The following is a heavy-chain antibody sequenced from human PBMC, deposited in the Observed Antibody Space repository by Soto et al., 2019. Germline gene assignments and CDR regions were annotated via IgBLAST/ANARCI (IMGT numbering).Heavy chain of an antibody. CDR1: GFTFSNYG. V-gene: IGHV3-30*18. CDR2: ISYDGSKK. D-gene: IGHD1-26*01. CDR3: AKDPGPQEWEPNCFDD. J-gene: IGHJ4*02. Sequence: GGSLRLSCAASGFTFSNYGMHWVRQAPGKGLEWVAVISYDGSKKYYADSVKGRFTISRDNSKNTLYLRMNSLRAEDTAVYYCAKDPGPQEWEPNCFDDWGQGTLVTVSS.